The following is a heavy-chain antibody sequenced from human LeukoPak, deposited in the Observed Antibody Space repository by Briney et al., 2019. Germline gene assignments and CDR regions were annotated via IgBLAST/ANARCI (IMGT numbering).Heavy chain of an antibody. Sequence: SGGSLRLSCAASGFTFSSYWMSWVRQAPGKGLEWVSSISSSSSYIYYADSVKGRFTISRDNAKNSLYLQMNSLRAEDTAVYYCARELIVGATPAGGFDYWGQGTLVTVSS. CDR3: ARELIVGATPAGGFDY. V-gene: IGHV3-21*01. D-gene: IGHD1-26*01. CDR1: GFTFSSYW. CDR2: ISSSSSYI. J-gene: IGHJ4*02.